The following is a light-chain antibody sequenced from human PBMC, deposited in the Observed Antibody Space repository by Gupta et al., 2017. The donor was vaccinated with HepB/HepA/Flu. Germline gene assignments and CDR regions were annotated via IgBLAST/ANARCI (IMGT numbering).Light chain of an antibody. J-gene: IGLJ2*01. CDR3: QAWDSSTRHVL. V-gene: IGLV3-1*01. Sequence: SYDLTQPPSVSVSPGQTASITCSGNILGDKSSSWYQQRPGQSPVLVIYQNSRRPSGISERFSGSKSGNTGTLTISETQAMDEADYYCQAWDSSTRHVLFGGGTKLTVL. CDR1: ILGDKS. CDR2: QNS.